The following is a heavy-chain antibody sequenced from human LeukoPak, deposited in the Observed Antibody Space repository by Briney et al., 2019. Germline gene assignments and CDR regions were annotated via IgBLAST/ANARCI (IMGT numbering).Heavy chain of an antibody. CDR2: ISYDGSNK. J-gene: IGHJ3*02. Sequence: GKSLRLSCAASGFTFSSYTMRWVRQAPGKGLEWVAFISYDGSNKYYADSVKGRFTISRDNSKNTLYLQMNSLRAEDTAVYYCAREITFEAFDIWGQGTMVTVSS. CDR1: GFTFSSYT. CDR3: AREITFEAFDI. V-gene: IGHV3-30*04. D-gene: IGHD3-16*01.